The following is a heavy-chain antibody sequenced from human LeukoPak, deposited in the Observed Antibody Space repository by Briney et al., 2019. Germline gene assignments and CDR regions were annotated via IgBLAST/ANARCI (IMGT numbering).Heavy chain of an antibody. CDR3: AKGPLRGTAAAIDY. D-gene: IGHD2-2*01. Sequence: GGSLRLSCAASGFTFNNYGMHWVRQAPGKGLEWVAVISYDGRNKHYPDSVKGRFTISRDISTDTLWLQMDSLRTEDTAVYYCAKGPLRGTAAAIDYRGQGTLVTVSS. J-gene: IGHJ4*02. CDR2: ISYDGRNK. V-gene: IGHV3-30*18. CDR1: GFTFNNYG.